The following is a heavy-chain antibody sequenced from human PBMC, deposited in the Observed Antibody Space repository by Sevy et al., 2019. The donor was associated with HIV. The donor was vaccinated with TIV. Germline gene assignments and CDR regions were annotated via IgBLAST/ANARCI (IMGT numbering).Heavy chain of an antibody. Sequence: GESLKISCAASGFTFSRYAMNWVRQAPGKGLKWVSGISGSGGSGDKTNYADSVKGRFTISRDDSKNSLYLQLNSLRAEDTAIYYCARKYDSSGYFDYWGQGTLVTVSS. V-gene: IGHV3-23*01. CDR1: GFTFSRYA. CDR2: ISGSGGSGDKT. CDR3: ARKYDSSGYFDY. D-gene: IGHD3-22*01. J-gene: IGHJ4*02.